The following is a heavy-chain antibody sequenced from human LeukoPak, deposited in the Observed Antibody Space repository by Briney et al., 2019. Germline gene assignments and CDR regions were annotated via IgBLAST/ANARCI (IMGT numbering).Heavy chain of an antibody. D-gene: IGHD2-2*01. J-gene: IGHJ6*02. CDR3: ARVVGYCSSTSCYPAYYYGMDV. CDR1: GGTFSSYD. V-gene: IGHV1-8*02. Sequence: ASVKVSCKASGGTFSSYDINWVRQATGQGLEWMGWMNPNSGNTGYAQKFQGRVTMTRNTSISTAYMELSSLRSEDTAVYYCARVVGYCSSTSCYPAYYYGMDVWGQGTTVTVSS. CDR2: MNPNSGNT.